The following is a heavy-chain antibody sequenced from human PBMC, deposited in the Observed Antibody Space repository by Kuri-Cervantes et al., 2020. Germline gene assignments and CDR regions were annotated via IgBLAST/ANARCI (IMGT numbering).Heavy chain of an antibody. Sequence: ASVMVSCKASGYTFTSYDINWVRQATGQGLEWMGWMNPNSGNTGYAQKFQGRVTMTRNTSISTAYMEPSSLRSEDTAVYYCAVLWFGSGGDAFDIWGQGTMVTVSS. CDR3: AVLWFGSGGDAFDI. D-gene: IGHD3-10*01. CDR2: MNPNSGNT. V-gene: IGHV1-8*01. CDR1: GYTFTSYD. J-gene: IGHJ3*02.